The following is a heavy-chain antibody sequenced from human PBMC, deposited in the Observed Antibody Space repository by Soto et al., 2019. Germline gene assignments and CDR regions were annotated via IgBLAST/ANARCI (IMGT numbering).Heavy chain of an antibody. J-gene: IGHJ4*02. D-gene: IGHD5-18*01. CDR1: GGTFISYA. Sequence: VKVSCKAAGGTFISYAITWGRQSPGQGLEWMGGIIPIFGTANYAQKFQGRVTITADESTSTAYMELSSLRSEDTAVYYCARDAAYSYGYGIDYWGQGTLVTVSS. V-gene: IGHV1-69*01. CDR2: IIPIFGTA. CDR3: ARDAAYSYGYGIDY.